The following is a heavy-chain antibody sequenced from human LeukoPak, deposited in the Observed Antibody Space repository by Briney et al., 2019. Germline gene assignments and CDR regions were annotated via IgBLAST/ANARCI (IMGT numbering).Heavy chain of an antibody. V-gene: IGHV1-18*01. CDR1: GYTFTSYG. Sequence: GASVKVSCKASGYTFTSYGISWVRQAPGQGLEWMGWISAYNGNTNYAQKLQGRVTMTTDTSTSTAYMELRSLRSDDTAVYYCARGATYYYDSSGYYLDYWGQGTPVTVSS. CDR3: ARGATYYYDSSGYYLDY. CDR2: ISAYNGNT. D-gene: IGHD3-22*01. J-gene: IGHJ4*02.